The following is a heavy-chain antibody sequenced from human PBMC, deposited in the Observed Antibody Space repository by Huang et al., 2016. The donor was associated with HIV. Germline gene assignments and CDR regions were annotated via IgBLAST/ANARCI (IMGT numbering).Heavy chain of an antibody. CDR2: SIPTLGTA. Sequence: QVQLVQSGAEVKKPGSSVKVSCKASGGSFRNFAIGWGRQAPGQGLEWMGGSIPTLGTANYEQKFQGRVTIIADESTSTAYMELSSLRSEDTAVYYCATVDYYDTSGPQRGYFDNWGQGTLVTVSS. CDR3: ATVDYYDTSGPQRGYFDN. CDR1: GGSFRNFA. V-gene: IGHV1-69*01. J-gene: IGHJ4*02. D-gene: IGHD3-22*01.